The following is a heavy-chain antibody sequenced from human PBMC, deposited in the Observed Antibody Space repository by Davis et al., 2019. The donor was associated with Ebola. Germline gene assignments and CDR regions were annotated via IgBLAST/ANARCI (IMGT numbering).Heavy chain of an antibody. V-gene: IGHV4-39*07. CDR3: ARAMVTMVSFAFDI. CDR2: VFYSGSA. Sequence: MPSETLSLACTVSGGSISSSSYYWGWIRQPPGKGLEWIGTVFYSGSADYNPSLKSRVIISVDTSKNQFSLKLSSVTAADTAVYYCARAMVTMVSFAFDIWGQGTVVTVSS. CDR1: GGSISSSSYY. J-gene: IGHJ3*02. D-gene: IGHD3-10*01.